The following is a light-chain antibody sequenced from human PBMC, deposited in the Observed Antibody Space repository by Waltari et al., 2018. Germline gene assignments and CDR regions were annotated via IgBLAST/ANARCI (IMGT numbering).Light chain of an antibody. Sequence: EIVMTQSPATLSVSPGERATLPCRASQSVRSNLAWYQQKPGQAPRLLIYGASTRATGIPARFSGSGSGTEFTLTISSLQSEDFAVYYCQQYNNWPWGTFGQGTKVEVK. CDR3: QQYNNWPWGT. CDR1: QSVRSN. V-gene: IGKV3-15*01. CDR2: GAS. J-gene: IGKJ1*01.